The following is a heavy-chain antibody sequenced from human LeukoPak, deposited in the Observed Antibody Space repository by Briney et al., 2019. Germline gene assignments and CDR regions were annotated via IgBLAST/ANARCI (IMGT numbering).Heavy chain of an antibody. Sequence: GGSLRLSCTASGFIFSNFGVNWVRQAPGKGLEWVSCMDRHSDIYYADSVKRRLTISRDNARNSVYLQMNSLTVEDSGVYYCVGDPTTNRYQYFQYWGQGALVTVSS. V-gene: IGHV3-21*01. CDR1: GFIFSNFG. D-gene: IGHD1-14*01. J-gene: IGHJ4*02. CDR3: VGDPTTNRYQYFQY. CDR2: MDRHSDI.